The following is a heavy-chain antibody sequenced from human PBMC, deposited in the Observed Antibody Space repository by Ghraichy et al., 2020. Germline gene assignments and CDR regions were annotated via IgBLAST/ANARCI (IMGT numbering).Heavy chain of an antibody. Sequence: SETLSLTCTVSGGSISSSSYYWGWIRQPPGKGLEWIGSIYYSGSTYYNPSLKSRVTISVDTSKNQFSLKLSSVTAADTAVYYCAGPRWGGNSYYYYYYGMDVWGQGTTVTVSS. CDR3: AGPRWGGNSYYYYYYGMDV. D-gene: IGHD4-23*01. CDR1: GGSISSSSYY. V-gene: IGHV4-39*01. CDR2: IYYSGST. J-gene: IGHJ6*02.